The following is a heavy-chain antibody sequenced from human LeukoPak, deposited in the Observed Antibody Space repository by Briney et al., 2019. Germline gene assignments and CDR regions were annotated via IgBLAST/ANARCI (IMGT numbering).Heavy chain of an antibody. V-gene: IGHV3-48*03. D-gene: IGHD7-27*01. CDR1: GFTFSGCE. CDR3: VAELGIGGFDI. J-gene: IGHJ3*02. CDR2: ISRSGNTI. Sequence: GGSLRLSCAISGFTFSGCELTWVRQAPGKGLEWISYISRSGNTIYYADSVKGRFTISRDNSKNTLYLQMSTLRAEDTAVYYCVAELGIGGFDIWGQGTMVTVSS.